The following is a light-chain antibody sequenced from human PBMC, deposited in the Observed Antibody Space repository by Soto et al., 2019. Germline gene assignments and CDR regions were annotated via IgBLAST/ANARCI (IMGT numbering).Light chain of an antibody. Sequence: EIVLTQSPGTLSLSPGERVTLSCRASQSVTGSFLAWYQQKPGQAPRLLIHGASSRSTGIPDRFSGSGSGTDFTLTISSLEPEDFAVYYCQHYGSSPLTFGGGTKVEIK. CDR3: QHYGSSPLT. V-gene: IGKV3-20*01. CDR1: QSVTGSF. CDR2: GAS. J-gene: IGKJ4*02.